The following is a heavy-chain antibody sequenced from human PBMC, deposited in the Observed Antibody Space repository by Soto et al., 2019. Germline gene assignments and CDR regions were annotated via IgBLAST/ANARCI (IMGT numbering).Heavy chain of an antibody. Sequence: EVQLLESGGGLVQPGGSLRLSCAASGFTFSNYMMTWVRQAPGKGLEWVSTITASGDSTYYADSVKGRFTISRDTSKNKLYLQMDSLGAEDTAVYYCAPHVYCSGGSCHYDAFDIRGQGTMVTVSS. D-gene: IGHD2-15*01. CDR3: APHVYCSGGSCHYDAFDI. V-gene: IGHV3-23*01. CDR1: GFTFSNYM. J-gene: IGHJ3*02. CDR2: ITASGDST.